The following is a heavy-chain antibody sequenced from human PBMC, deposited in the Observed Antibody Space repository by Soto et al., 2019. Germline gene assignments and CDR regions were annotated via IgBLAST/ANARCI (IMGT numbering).Heavy chain of an antibody. D-gene: IGHD6-13*01. V-gene: IGHV1-69*01. CDR1: GGTFSSYA. J-gene: IGHJ2*01. CDR3: AREADSCRAAAGIGLYYDL. Sequence: QVQLVQSGAEVQKPGSSVNVSCKASGGTFSSYAISWVRQSPGQGLEWMGGIIPIFGTANYAQKLQGRVPTKADESTITCYMELSSLRSEYTAMYYSAREADSCRAAAGIGLYYDLCGGSNLVTVS. CDR2: IIPIFGTA.